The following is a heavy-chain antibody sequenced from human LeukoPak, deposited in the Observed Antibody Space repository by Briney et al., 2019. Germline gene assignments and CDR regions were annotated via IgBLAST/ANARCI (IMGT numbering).Heavy chain of an antibody. CDR2: IYYSGST. Sequence: SETLSLTCTVSGGSISSGGYYWSWIRQHPGKGLEWIGYIYYSGSTYYNPSLKSRVTISVDTSKNQFSLKLSSVTAADTAVYYCARDTQVLLWFGESGLQHTDAFDIWGQGTVVTVSS. CDR1: GGSISSGGYY. CDR3: ARDTQVLLWFGESGLQHTDAFDI. J-gene: IGHJ3*02. D-gene: IGHD3-10*01. V-gene: IGHV4-31*03.